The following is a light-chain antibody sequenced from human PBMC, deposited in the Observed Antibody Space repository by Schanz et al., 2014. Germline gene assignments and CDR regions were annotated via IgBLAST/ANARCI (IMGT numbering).Light chain of an antibody. CDR2: DVS. CDR1: SSDVGDYNY. CDR3: CSYTSSNTWV. V-gene: IGLV2-11*01. J-gene: IGLJ3*02. Sequence: QSALTQPRSVSGSPGQSVTISCTGTSSDVGDYNYVSWYQQHPGKAPKLMIYDVSKRPSGVPDRFSGSKSGNTASLTISGLQAEDEADYYCCSYTSSNTWVFGGGTKLTVL.